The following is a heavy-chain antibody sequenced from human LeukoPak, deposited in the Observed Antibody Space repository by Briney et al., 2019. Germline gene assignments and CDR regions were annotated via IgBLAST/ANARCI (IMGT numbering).Heavy chain of an antibody. J-gene: IGHJ4*02. CDR2: INHSGST. CDR1: GGSFSGYY. Sequence: SETLSLTCAVYGGSFSGYYWSWIRQPPGKGLEWIGEINHSGSTNYNPSLKSRVTISVDTSKNQFSLKLSSVTAADTAVYYCARRGFFNWLLPTPFDYWGQGTLVTVSS. CDR3: ARRGFFNWLLPTPFDY. D-gene: IGHD3/OR15-3a*01. V-gene: IGHV4-34*01.